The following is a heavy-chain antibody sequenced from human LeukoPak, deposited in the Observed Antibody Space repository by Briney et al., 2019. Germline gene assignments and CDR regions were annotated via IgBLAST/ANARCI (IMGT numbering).Heavy chain of an antibody. CDR3: SRDSHGDDAFDI. CDR2: TRSKTYNGTP. Sequence: GGSLRLSCTTSGFTFGDYGMSWFHQAPGKGLEWVGFTRSKTYNGTPEYAASVKGRVTISRDDSKSIAYLQINSLKTEDTAVYYCSRDSHGDDAFDIWGQGTLVTVSS. D-gene: IGHD2-21*02. V-gene: IGHV3-49*03. J-gene: IGHJ3*02. CDR1: GFTFGDYG.